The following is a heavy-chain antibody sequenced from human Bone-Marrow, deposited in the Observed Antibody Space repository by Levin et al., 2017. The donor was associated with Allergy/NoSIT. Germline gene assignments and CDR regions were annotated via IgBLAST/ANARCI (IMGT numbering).Heavy chain of an antibody. CDR3: ARSPDDYDSRGYVWYIDL. CDR2: IRSKVYSETT. D-gene: IGHD3-22*01. J-gene: IGHJ2*01. CDR1: GFTFIDFA. V-gene: IGHV3-49*04. Sequence: PGGSLRLSCSTSGFTFIDFALIWVRLAPGKGLEWVGFIRSKVYSETTEYAASVKGRFTISRDDYKSIAYLQMDSLKTEDTAVYYCARSPDDYDSRGYVWYIDLWGRGTRVTVSS.